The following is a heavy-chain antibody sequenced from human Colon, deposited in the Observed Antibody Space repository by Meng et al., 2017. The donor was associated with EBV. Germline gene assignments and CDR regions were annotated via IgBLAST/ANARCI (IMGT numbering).Heavy chain of an antibody. J-gene: IGHJ4*02. CDR3: ARVGAYCGGDCYHPR. V-gene: IGHV4-4*02. Sequence: QMQLQGLVPGLWTPSGTLSLTSAVSGGSPSSRNWCSWDRQPPGKGLEWIGEIYHSCSTNYNPSLTSRVTISVDESKNQFSLRLSSVTAADTAVYYCARVGAYCGGDCYHPRWGQGTLVTVSS. CDR2: IYHSCST. CDR1: GGSPSSRNW. D-gene: IGHD2-21*02.